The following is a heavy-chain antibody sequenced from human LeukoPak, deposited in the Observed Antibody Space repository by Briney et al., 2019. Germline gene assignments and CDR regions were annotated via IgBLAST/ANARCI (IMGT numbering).Heavy chain of an antibody. CDR1: GFTFSNAW. Sequence: PGGSLRLSCAASGFTFSNAWMSWVRQAPGKGLEWVGRIKSKTDGGTTDYAAPVKGRFTISRDDSKNTLYLQMNSLKTEDTAVYYCTTDPTYPFRSLEFHDAFDIWGQGTMVTVSS. V-gene: IGHV3-15*01. D-gene: IGHD3-10*01. CDR2: IKSKTDGGTT. CDR3: TTDPTYPFRSLEFHDAFDI. J-gene: IGHJ3*02.